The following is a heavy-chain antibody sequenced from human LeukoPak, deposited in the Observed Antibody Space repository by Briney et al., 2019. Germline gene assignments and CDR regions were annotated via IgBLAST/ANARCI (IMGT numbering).Heavy chain of an antibody. CDR3: ARGYAIYYFDH. CDR2: ISSSGRTI. D-gene: IGHD5-12*01. J-gene: IGHJ4*02. V-gene: IGHV3-48*03. CDR1: GFTFSSYE. Sequence: GGSLRLSCAAPGFTFSSYEMHWVRQAPGKGLEWVSYISSSGRTIYYADSVKGRFTISRDNAKNSLYLQMNSLRAEDTAVYYCARGYAIYYFDHWGQGTLVTVSS.